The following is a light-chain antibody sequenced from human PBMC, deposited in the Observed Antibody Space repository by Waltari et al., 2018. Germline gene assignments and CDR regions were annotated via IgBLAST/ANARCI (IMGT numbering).Light chain of an antibody. CDR3: SSFTTSNTLV. CDR2: EVS. J-gene: IGLJ1*01. Sequence: QSALTQPASVSGSPGQSITISCTGSSSDIGSYNYVSWYQQNPDKVPKLLIYEVSNRPSGISERFSGSKSGNTASLTISGLQAEDDSDYYCSSFTTSNTLVYGSGTKVTVL. V-gene: IGLV2-14*01. CDR1: SSDIGSYNY.